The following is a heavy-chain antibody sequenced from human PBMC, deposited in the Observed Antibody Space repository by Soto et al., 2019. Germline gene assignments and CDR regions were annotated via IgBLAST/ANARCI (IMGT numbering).Heavy chain of an antibody. Sequence: EVQLVESGGGLIQPGGSLRLSCAASGFSVSSNYMSWVRQAPGKGLEWVSVIYSGGSTYYADGVKGRFTISRDNSKNTLYLQMNSLRAEDTAVYDCARVSGTTTCYYGMDVWGQGTTVTVA. J-gene: IGHJ6*02. V-gene: IGHV3-53*01. CDR2: IYSGGST. CDR3: ARVSGTTTCYYGMDV. CDR1: GFSVSSNY. D-gene: IGHD1-7*01.